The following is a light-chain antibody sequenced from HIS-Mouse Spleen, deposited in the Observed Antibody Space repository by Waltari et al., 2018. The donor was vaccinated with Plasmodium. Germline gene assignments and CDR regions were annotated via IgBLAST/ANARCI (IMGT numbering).Light chain of an antibody. V-gene: IGKV3-20*01. CDR3: QQYGSSPYT. CDR2: GAS. J-gene: IGKJ2*01. Sequence: EIVLTQSPGTLSLSPGERATLSCRASQSVSSSYLSWYQQKPGKAPRLLINGASSRATGIPDRFSGSGSGTDFTLTISRLEPEDFAVYYCQQYGSSPYTFGQGTKLEIK. CDR1: QSVSSSY.